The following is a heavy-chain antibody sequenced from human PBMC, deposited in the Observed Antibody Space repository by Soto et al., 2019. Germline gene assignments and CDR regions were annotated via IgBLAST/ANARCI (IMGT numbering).Heavy chain of an antibody. J-gene: IGHJ5*02. D-gene: IGHD4-4*01. CDR1: GYGFTSYW. Sequence: GESLKISCKGSGYGFTSYWIAWVRQMPGKGLEWMGIIYPGDSDARYSPSFQGQVTISVDKSISTAYLQWSSLKASDTAIYYCARQLGHDYINNWFDPWGQGXLVTVYS. V-gene: IGHV5-51*01. CDR3: ARQLGHDYINNWFDP. CDR2: IYPGDSDA.